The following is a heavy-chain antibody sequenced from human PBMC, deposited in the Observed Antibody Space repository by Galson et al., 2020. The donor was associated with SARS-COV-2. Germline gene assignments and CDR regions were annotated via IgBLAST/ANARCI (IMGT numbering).Heavy chain of an antibody. D-gene: IGHD6-19*01. Sequence: SGPTLVKPTQTLTMTCTFSGFSLSSSGMGVGWIRQPPGKALEWLALIYWDDDARYSPSLKNRVTITKDTSKNQVVLTMTNMDPVDTATYYCARRGDGIGWGDYWGQGTLVTVSS. J-gene: IGHJ4*02. CDR1: GFSLSSSGMG. CDR2: IYWDDDA. V-gene: IGHV2-5*02. CDR3: ARRGDGIGWGDY.